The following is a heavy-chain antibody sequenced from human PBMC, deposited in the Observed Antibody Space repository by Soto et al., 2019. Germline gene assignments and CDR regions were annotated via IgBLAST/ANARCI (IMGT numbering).Heavy chain of an antibody. CDR2: ISGSGGST. Sequence: PGGSLRLSCAASGFTFSSYAMSWVRQAPGKGLEWVSAISGSGGSTYYADSVKGRFTISRDNSKNTLYLQMNSLRAEDTAVYYCAKAAIAARPDRTNWFDPWGQGTLVTVSS. V-gene: IGHV3-23*01. CDR1: GFTFSSYA. J-gene: IGHJ5*02. D-gene: IGHD6-6*01. CDR3: AKAAIAARPDRTNWFDP.